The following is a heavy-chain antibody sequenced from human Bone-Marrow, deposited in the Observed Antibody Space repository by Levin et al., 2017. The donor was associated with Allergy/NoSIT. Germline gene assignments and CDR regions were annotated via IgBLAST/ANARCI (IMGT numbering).Heavy chain of an antibody. V-gene: IGHV4-31*03. J-gene: IGHJ5*02. D-gene: IGHD2-8*01. CDR1: GGSITTAGYF. CDR2: IYYSGTT. Sequence: SETLSLTCSVSGGSITTAGYFWTWIRQHPGKGLEWIGYIYYSGTTSYNPSLQSRISISLDTSKNEFSMRLTSVTAADTALYYCASQCCINGVCLFDPWGQGTLVTVSS. CDR3: ASQCCINGVCLFDP.